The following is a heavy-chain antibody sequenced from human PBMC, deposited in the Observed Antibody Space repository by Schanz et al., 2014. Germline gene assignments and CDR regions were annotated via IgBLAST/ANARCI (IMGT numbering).Heavy chain of an antibody. V-gene: IGHV3-7*01. CDR2: IKEDGSQK. CDR1: GFSFSDYW. Sequence: VQLLESGGGLVQPGGSLKLSCAASGFSFSDYWMGWVRQAPGKGLEWVANIKEDGSQKDYEDSLKGRFTISRDNAKNSLYLQMNSLRVVDTAVYYCARGRGPFDPWGQGTLVTVFS. D-gene: IGHD3-10*01. J-gene: IGHJ5*02. CDR3: ARGRGPFDP.